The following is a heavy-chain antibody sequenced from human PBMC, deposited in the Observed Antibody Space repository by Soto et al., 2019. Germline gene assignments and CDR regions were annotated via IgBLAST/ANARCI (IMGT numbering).Heavy chain of an antibody. CDR3: ARGIGCSSTSCYAVYYYYMDV. CDR1: GYTFTSYG. V-gene: IGHV1-8*02. J-gene: IGHJ6*03. D-gene: IGHD2-2*01. Sequence: GASLKASCKASGYTFTSYGINCVRQATGQGLEWMGWMNPNSGDTGYAQKFQGRVIMTRNTSISTAYMELSSLRSEDTAVYYCARGIGCSSTSCYAVYYYYMDVWGKGTTVTVSS. CDR2: MNPNSGDT.